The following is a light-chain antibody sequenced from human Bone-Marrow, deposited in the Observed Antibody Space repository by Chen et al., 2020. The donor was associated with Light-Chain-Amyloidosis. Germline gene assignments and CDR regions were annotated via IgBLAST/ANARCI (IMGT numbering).Light chain of an antibody. Sequence: SYELTQPPSVSVSPGQTASITCSGDALPTKYAYWYQQKPGQAPVLVIHRDTERPSGISERFSGSSSGTTATFTISGVQAEDEADYNCQSADSSGTYEVIFGGGTKLTVL. CDR3: QSADSSGTYEVI. CDR2: RDT. CDR1: ALPTKY. J-gene: IGLJ2*01. V-gene: IGLV3-25*03.